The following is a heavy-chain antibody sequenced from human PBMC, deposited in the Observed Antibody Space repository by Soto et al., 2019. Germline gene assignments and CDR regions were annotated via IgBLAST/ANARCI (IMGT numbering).Heavy chain of an antibody. CDR3: AREAGTTDDFDI. Sequence: PSETLSLTCTVSGGSISSYYWSWIRQPPGKGLEWIGYIYYSGSTNYNPSLKSRVTISVDTSKNQFSLKLSSVTAADTAVYYCAREAGTTDDFDIWGQGTMVTVAS. CDR1: GGSISSYY. D-gene: IGHD1-7*01. V-gene: IGHV4-59*01. J-gene: IGHJ3*02. CDR2: IYYSGST.